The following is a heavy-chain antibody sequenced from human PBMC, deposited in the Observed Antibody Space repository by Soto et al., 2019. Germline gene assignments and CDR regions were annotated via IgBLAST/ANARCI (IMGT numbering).Heavy chain of an antibody. CDR3: ARGGTPIDY. J-gene: IGHJ4*02. Sequence: QVQLVQSGAEVKKPGASVKVSCKDSGYTFTNFGITWVRQAPGQGLEWMGWISAYNGNTNYAQKVPGRVTMTTDTSSSTAYMEVRSLRFDDTAVYYCARGGTPIDYWAQGTLVTVSS. CDR1: GYTFTNFG. D-gene: IGHD3-16*01. V-gene: IGHV1-18*01. CDR2: ISAYNGNT.